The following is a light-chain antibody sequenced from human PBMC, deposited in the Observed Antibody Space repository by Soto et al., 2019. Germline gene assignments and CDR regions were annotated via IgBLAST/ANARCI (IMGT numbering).Light chain of an antibody. CDR2: EGG. V-gene: IGLV2-23*01. CDR1: SSDVGNYNL. J-gene: IGLJ2*01. CDR3: CSFALRSTLI. Sequence: QSALTQPASVSGSPGQSITISCTGTSSDVGNYNLVSWYQQYPGKAPKLMIYEGGKRPSGVSNRFSGSKSGNTASLTISGLQAEDEADDYFCSFALRSTLIFGGGTKLTVL.